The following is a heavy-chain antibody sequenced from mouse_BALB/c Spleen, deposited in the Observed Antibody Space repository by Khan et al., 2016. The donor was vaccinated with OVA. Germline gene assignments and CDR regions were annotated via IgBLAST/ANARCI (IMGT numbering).Heavy chain of an antibody. CDR1: GFSLTNYG. V-gene: IGHV2-6-1*01. CDR2: IWSDGST. Sequence: QVQLKQSGPGLAAPSQSLSITCTISGFSLTNYGVHWIRQPPGKGLEWLVVIWSDGSTPYNSALQSRLTITKDNSQSQVFLKMNSLQTDDTSIYVSARQPYYHYNSMDYWGQGTSVTVSS. J-gene: IGHJ4*01. D-gene: IGHD2-10*01. CDR3: ARQPYYHYNSMDY.